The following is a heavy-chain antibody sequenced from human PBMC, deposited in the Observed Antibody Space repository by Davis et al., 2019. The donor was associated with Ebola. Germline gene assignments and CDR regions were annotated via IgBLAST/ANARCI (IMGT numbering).Heavy chain of an antibody. J-gene: IGHJ4*02. CDR3: ATASQWFRELYMFDY. V-gene: IGHV1-24*01. CDR1: GYTLTELS. D-gene: IGHD3-10*01. Sequence: ASVKVSCKVSGYTLTELSMHWVRQAPGKGLEWMGGFDPEDGETIYAQKFQGRVTMTEDTSTDPAYMELSSLRSEDTAVYYCATASQWFRELYMFDYWGQGTLVTVSS. CDR2: FDPEDGET.